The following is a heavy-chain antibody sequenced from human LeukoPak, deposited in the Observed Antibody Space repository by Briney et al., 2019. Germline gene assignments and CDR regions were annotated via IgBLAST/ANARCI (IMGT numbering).Heavy chain of an antibody. Sequence: SETPSLTCTVSGGSISSYYWSWIRQPPGKGLEWIGYIFYTGSTNYNPSLKSRITISVDTSKNQFSLKLSSVTAADTAVYYCARAVVDYYMDVWGKGTTVTVSS. V-gene: IGHV4-59*08. CDR2: IFYTGST. D-gene: IGHD2-21*01. J-gene: IGHJ6*03. CDR3: ARAVVDYYMDV. CDR1: GGSISSYY.